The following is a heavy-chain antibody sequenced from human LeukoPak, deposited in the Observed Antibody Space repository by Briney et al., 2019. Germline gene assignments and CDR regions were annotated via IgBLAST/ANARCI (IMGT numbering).Heavy chain of an antibody. J-gene: IGHJ4*02. Sequence: PGGSLRLSCAASGFTFSNAWMSWVRQAPGKGLERVGRIKSKTDGGTTDYAAPVKGRFTISRDDSKNTLYLQMNSLKTEDTAVYYCTTDRPRCTNGVCYLGYYFDYWGQGTLVTVSS. V-gene: IGHV3-15*01. D-gene: IGHD2-8*01. CDR1: GFTFSNAW. CDR2: IKSKTDGGTT. CDR3: TTDRPRCTNGVCYLGYYFDY.